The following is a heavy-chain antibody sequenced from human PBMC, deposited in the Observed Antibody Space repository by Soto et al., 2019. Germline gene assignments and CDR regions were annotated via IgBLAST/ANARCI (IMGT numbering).Heavy chain of an antibody. V-gene: IGHV3-33*03. CDR2: IWYDGNKK. CDR3: AKDSHRVLYSTSSDRYDFYSGMDV. CDR1: GFTFRSYG. Sequence: GGSLRLSCAASGFTFRSYGMHWVRQAPGKGLEWVAVIWYDGNKKYYGDSVKGRFTISRDNSKNTLYLQMNSLRAEDTAVYYCAKDSHRVLYSTSSDRYDFYSGMDVWGQGTTVTVSS. J-gene: IGHJ6*02. D-gene: IGHD6-6*01.